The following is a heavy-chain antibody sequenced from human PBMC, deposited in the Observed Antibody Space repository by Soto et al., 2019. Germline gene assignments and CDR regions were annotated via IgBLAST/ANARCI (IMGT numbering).Heavy chain of an antibody. V-gene: IGHV3-11*01. D-gene: IGHD3-22*01. CDR2: ITFSGNTV. J-gene: IGHJ6*02. CDR1: GFTFSDSY. Sequence: PGGSLRLSCAASGFTFSDSYMSWIRQAPGKGLEWISYITFSGNTVYYADSLKGRFTISRDNAKNSLYLQMNRLRAEDTAVYYCARRVITMILPPDYYYGLDVWGQGTTVTVSS. CDR3: ARRVITMILPPDYYYGLDV.